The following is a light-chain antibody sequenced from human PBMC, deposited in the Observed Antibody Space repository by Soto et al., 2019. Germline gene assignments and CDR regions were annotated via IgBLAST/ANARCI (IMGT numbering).Light chain of an antibody. CDR1: QSVSSN. J-gene: IGKJ1*01. CDR2: GAS. CDR3: QQYNNLPQWP. V-gene: IGKV3-15*01. Sequence: EIGMTQSPATLSVSPGERATLYCRASQSVSSNLAWYQQKPGQAPSLLIYGASTRATGIPARFSGSGSGTEFTLTNSRLQSEDFAVYCCQQYNNLPQWPFGHGTKGEIK.